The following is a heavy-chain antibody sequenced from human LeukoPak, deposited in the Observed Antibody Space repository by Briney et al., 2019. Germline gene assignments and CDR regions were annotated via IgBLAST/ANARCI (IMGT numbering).Heavy chain of an antibody. D-gene: IGHD3-22*01. Sequence: GALRLSCAASGFTFSNYGMHWVRQAPGKGLEWVAVISYDGSNKYYADSVKGRFTISRDNPKNTLYPQMSSLRAEDTAMYYCAQENYYDSSGYIDNWGQGTLVTVSS. CDR3: AQENYYDSSGYIDN. CDR1: GFTFSNYG. V-gene: IGHV3-30*18. CDR2: ISYDGSNK. J-gene: IGHJ4*02.